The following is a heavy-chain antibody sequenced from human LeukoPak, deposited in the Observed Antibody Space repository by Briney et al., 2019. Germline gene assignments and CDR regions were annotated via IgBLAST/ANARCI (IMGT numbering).Heavy chain of an antibody. J-gene: IGHJ3*02. CDR2: IYYSGST. CDR3: ARGIEDYGDIDAFDI. V-gene: IGHV4-31*03. Sequence: SETLSLTCTVSGGSISSSSYYWGWIRQPPGKGLEWIGYIYYSGSTYYNPSLKSRVTISVDTSKNQFSLKLSSVTAADTAVYYCARGIEDYGDIDAFDIWGQGTMVTVSS. CDR1: GGSISSSSYY. D-gene: IGHD4-17*01.